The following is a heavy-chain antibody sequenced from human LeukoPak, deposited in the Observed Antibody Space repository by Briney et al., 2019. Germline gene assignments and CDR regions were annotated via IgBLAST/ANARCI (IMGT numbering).Heavy chain of an antibody. J-gene: IGHJ4*02. Sequence: SETLSLTCTVSGGSISSYYWSWIRQPPGKGLEWIGYFYYSGSTDYNPSLKSRVTISVDTSKTQFSLNLSSMTAADTAVYYCARDSSTHFDYWGQGTLVTVSS. CDR3: ARDSSTHFDY. V-gene: IGHV4-59*01. CDR1: GGSISSYY. CDR2: FYYSGST.